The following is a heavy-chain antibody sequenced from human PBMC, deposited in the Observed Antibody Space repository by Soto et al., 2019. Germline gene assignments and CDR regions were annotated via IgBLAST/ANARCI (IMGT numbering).Heavy chain of an antibody. CDR2: ISAHNDNT. CDR1: GYTFTTYG. CDR3: AGGRYGDY. D-gene: IGHD1-1*01. V-gene: IGHV1-18*01. J-gene: IGHJ4*02. Sequence: QVHLVQSGAEVRKPGASVKVSCKGSGYTFTTYGITWVRQAPGQGLEWMGWISAHNDNTNYAQKVQGRVTVTRDTSTSTAYMELRTLRSDDTASCSVAGGRYGDYWGQGALVTVSS.